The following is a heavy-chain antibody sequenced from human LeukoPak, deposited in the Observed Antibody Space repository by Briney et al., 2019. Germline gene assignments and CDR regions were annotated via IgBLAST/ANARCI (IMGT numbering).Heavy chain of an antibody. Sequence: SETLSLTCAVSGGSISRSNWWSWVRQSPGKGLEWIGEIYDNGSTNYNPSLKSRVTISVDKSKNQFSLKLSSVTAADTAVYYCARKAPYYSDSSGPLGTYYFDYWGQGTLVTVSS. CDR1: GGSISRSNW. CDR2: IYDNGST. D-gene: IGHD3-22*01. CDR3: ARKAPYYSDSSGPLGTYYFDY. V-gene: IGHV4-4*02. J-gene: IGHJ4*02.